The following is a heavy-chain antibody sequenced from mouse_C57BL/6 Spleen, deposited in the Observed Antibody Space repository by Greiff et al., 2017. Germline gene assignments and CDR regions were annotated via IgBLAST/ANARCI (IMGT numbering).Heavy chain of an antibody. D-gene: IGHD1-1*01. CDR2: INPGSGGT. V-gene: IGHV1-54*01. CDR1: GYDFTNYM. J-gene: IGHJ2*01. CDR3: AKKDYGPNFDY. Sequence: VQLQQSGAELVRPGPSVKVSCKASGYDFTNYMIEWVKQRPGQGLEWIGVINPGSGGTNYNEKFKGKATLTADKSSSTAYRQLSSLTSEDSAVYCWAKKDYGPNFDYWGQGTTLTVSS.